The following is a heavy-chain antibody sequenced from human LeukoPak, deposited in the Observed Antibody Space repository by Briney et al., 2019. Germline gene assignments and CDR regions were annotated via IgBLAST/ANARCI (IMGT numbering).Heavy chain of an antibody. CDR2: INPNSGDT. V-gene: IGHV1-2*02. D-gene: IGHD2-21*02. Sequence: ASVNVSCKASGYTFTGYYMHWVRQAPGQGLEWMGWINPNSGDTYYAQKFQGRVTVTRDTSIRTAYMELRRLRSDDTAVYYCAREPTENCGGDCYHLDYWGQGTLVTVSS. J-gene: IGHJ4*02. CDR1: GYTFTGYY. CDR3: AREPTENCGGDCYHLDY.